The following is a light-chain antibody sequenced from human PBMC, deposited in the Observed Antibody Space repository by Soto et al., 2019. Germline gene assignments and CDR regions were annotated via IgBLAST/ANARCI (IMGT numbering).Light chain of an antibody. V-gene: IGKV3-20*01. Sequence: EIVLTQSPGTLSLSPGEGATLSCRASQSVTSSYLAWYQQKPGQAPRLLISGASSSATGIPDRFSGSGSGTDFTLTISILEPEDFAVYYCQQYSTSRLTFGGGTKVEIK. CDR2: GAS. CDR3: QQYSTSRLT. CDR1: QSVTSSY. J-gene: IGKJ4*01.